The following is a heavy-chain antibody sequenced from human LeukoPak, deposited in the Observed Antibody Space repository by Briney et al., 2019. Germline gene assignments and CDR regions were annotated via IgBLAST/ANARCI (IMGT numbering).Heavy chain of an antibody. Sequence: ASVKVSCKTSGYTFTSYDINWVRQAPGQGLEYMGWMDPNSGVTTNAKKFQGRVSMTRDTSTTTAYMEVRGLRSDDTAVYYCVRGRDYYYGLDVWGQGTTAIVSS. CDR1: GYTFTSYD. V-gene: IGHV1-8*01. CDR2: MDPNSGVT. J-gene: IGHJ6*02. CDR3: VRGRDYYYGLDV.